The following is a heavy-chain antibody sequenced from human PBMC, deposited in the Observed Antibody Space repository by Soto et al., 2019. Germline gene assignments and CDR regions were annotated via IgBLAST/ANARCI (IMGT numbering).Heavy chain of an antibody. D-gene: IGHD3-10*01. CDR1: GFTFSSYS. V-gene: IGHV3-21*04. Sequence: EVQLVESGGGLVKPGGSLRLSCVVSGFTFSSYSMNWVRQAPGKGLEWVSSISSGSNYTYYADSVKGRFTISRDNAKNSVYLQMNSLRAEDTALYYCARDFKESQYYFYFTDVWGKGTTVTVSS. J-gene: IGHJ6*03. CDR3: ARDFKESQYYFYFTDV. CDR2: ISSGSNYT.